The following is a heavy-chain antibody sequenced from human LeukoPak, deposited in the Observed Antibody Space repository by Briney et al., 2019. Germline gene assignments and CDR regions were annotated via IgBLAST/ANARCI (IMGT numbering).Heavy chain of an antibody. CDR2: IIHRGST. CDR3: ARASAAAGNDAFDI. V-gene: IGHV4-34*12. J-gene: IGHJ3*02. Sequence: SETLSLTCAVYGGSFSGYYWSWIRQPPGKGLEWIGEIIHRGSTNYNPSLKSRLTISVDTSKNQFSLKLSSVTAADTAVYYCARASAAAGNDAFDIWGQGTMVTVSS. D-gene: IGHD6-13*01. CDR1: GGSFSGYY.